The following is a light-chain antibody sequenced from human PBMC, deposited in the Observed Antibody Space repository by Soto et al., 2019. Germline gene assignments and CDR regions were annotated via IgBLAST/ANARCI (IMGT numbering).Light chain of an antibody. V-gene: IGLV2-14*01. CDR2: EVS. J-gene: IGLJ1*01. Sequence: LTQPASVSGSPGQSITISFTGSSSDIGAYNYVSWFQQYPGKAPKLIISEVSNRPSGVSNRFSGSKSGTAASLTISGLQTEDEADYFCFSFTTDWTHVFGTGTKVTVL. CDR1: SSDIGAYNY. CDR3: FSFTTDWTHV.